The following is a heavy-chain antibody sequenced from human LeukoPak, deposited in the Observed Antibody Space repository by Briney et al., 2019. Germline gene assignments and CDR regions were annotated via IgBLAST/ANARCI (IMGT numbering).Heavy chain of an antibody. J-gene: IGHJ4*02. CDR3: AREYNGWAFDY. CDR1: GGSISSYH. CDR2: FYYSGST. D-gene: IGHD1-1*01. Sequence: SETLSLTCTVSGGSISSYHWSWIRQPPGKGLEWIGFFYYSGSTNYNPSLKSRVTISVDTSKNQFSLKLSSVTAADTAVYYCAREYNGWAFDYWGQGTLVTVSS. V-gene: IGHV4-59*01.